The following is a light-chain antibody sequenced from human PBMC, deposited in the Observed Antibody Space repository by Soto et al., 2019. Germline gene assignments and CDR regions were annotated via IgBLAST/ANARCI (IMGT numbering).Light chain of an antibody. CDR1: QSVSSY. V-gene: IGKV3-11*01. Sequence: EIVLTQSPATLSLSPGERATLSCRASQSVSSYLAWYQQKPGQAPRLLIYDASNRATGIPARFSGSGSGTDFTLTISSLEPADFAVYYCHQRSNWPPLTFGGGTKVEIK. CDR2: DAS. J-gene: IGKJ4*01. CDR3: HQRSNWPPLT.